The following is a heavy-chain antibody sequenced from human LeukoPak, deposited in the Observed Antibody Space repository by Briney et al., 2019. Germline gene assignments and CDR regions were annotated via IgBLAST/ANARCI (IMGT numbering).Heavy chain of an antibody. CDR3: AKDSGDYYDSSGYYFSYYYYYGMDV. V-gene: IGHV3-74*01. D-gene: IGHD3-22*01. CDR2: INSDGSWT. CDR1: GNYW. Sequence: GGSLRLSCAASGNYWMHWVRQVPGKGLVWVSHINSDGSWTSYADSVKGRFTISKDNAKNTLYLQMNSLRAEDTAVYYCAKDSGDYYDSSGYYFSYYYYYGMDVWGQGTTVTVSS. J-gene: IGHJ6*02.